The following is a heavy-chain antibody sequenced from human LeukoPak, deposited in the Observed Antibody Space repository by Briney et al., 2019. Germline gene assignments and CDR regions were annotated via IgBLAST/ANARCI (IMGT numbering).Heavy chain of an antibody. Sequence: GSLRLSCAASGFTFSSRTMNWVRQAPGKGLEWVSHISTSGTTVYYADSGKGRFTISRDNARNSLYLQMNGLRAEDMAVYYCAAGSPPDYWGQGTLVTVSS. V-gene: IGHV3-48*04. CDR2: ISTSGTTV. D-gene: IGHD3-10*01. J-gene: IGHJ4*02. CDR1: GFTFSSRT. CDR3: AAGSPPDY.